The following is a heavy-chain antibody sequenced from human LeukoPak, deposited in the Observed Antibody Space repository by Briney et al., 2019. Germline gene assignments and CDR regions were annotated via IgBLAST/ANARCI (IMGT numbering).Heavy chain of an antibody. CDR3: AKVWAYYDSSGYYFARGFDF. V-gene: IGHV3-23*01. Sequence: GGSLRLSCAASGFTFSSYAMRWVRQAPGKGVEWVSDISGSGGSTYYADSVKGRFTISRDNSKNTLYLQMNSLRAEDTAVYYCAKVWAYYDSSGYYFARGFDFWGQGTLVTVSS. D-gene: IGHD3-22*01. CDR1: GFTFSSYA. CDR2: ISGSGGST. J-gene: IGHJ4*02.